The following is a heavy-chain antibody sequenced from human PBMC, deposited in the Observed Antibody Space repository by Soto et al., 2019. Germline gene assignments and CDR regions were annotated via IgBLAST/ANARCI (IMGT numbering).Heavy chain of an antibody. CDR1: GFPFRDYA. CDR3: ARGQLVNPGYYYGMDI. J-gene: IGHJ6*02. V-gene: IGHV3-33*01. Sequence: GGSLRLSCAASGFPFRDYAFHWVRQPPGKGLEWVAVLSYDGSEKYYGDSVKGRFTISRDNAKNMLYLQLSSLRAEDTAVYYCARGQLVNPGYYYGMDIWGQGTTVTVSS. CDR2: LSYDGSEK. D-gene: IGHD3-22*01.